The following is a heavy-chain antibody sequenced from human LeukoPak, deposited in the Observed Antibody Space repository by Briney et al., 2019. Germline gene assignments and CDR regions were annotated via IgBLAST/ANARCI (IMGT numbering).Heavy chain of an antibody. CDR3: ARDQGNYYGSGSYYPPGYYYYGMDV. CDR2: ISAYNGNT. J-gene: IGHJ6*02. CDR1: GYTFTSYG. V-gene: IGHV1-18*01. Sequence: ASVKVSCKASGYTFTSYGISWVRQAPGQGLEWMGWISAYNGNTNYAQKLQGRVTITTDTSTSTAYMELRSLRSDDTAVYYCARDQGNYYGSGSYYPPGYYYYGMDVWGQGTTVTVSS. D-gene: IGHD3-10*01.